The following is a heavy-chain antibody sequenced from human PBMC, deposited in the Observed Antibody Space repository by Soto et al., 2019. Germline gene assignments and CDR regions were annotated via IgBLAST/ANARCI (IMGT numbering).Heavy chain of an antibody. D-gene: IGHD6-13*01. CDR3: AKGLLNGRWYAAD. Sequence: EVHLLESGGVLVQPGASLRLSCETSGFTFTNCVMTWVRQPPGKRLEWVSVITTNGHTDYADSLKGRFTISRDNSKNTVYLQMNSLRAEDTAIYYCAKGLLNGRWYAADWGQGTLVTVSS. J-gene: IGHJ4*02. CDR1: GFTFTNCV. V-gene: IGHV3-23*01. CDR2: ITTNGHT.